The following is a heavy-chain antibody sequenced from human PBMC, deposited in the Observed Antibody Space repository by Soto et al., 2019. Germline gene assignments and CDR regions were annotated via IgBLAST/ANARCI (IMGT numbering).Heavy chain of an antibody. CDR3: ARDGRITIFGVVIIPLDY. CDR2: ISSSSSYI. V-gene: IGHV3-21*01. Sequence: EVQLVESGGGLVKPGGSLRLSCAASGFTFSSYSMNWVRQAPGKGLEWVSSISSSSSYIYYADSVKGRFTISRDNAKNSLYLQMNSLRAEDTAVYYCARDGRITIFGVVIIPLDYWGQGTLVTVSS. J-gene: IGHJ4*02. CDR1: GFTFSSYS. D-gene: IGHD3-3*01.